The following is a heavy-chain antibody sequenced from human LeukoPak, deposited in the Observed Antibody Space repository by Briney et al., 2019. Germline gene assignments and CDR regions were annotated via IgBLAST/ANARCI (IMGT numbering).Heavy chain of an antibody. CDR3: ARWVVPAAIVY. Sequence: SSETLSLTCTVSGGSISSGDYYWSWIRQPPGKGLEWIGEINHSGSTNYNPSLKSRVTISVDTSKNQFSLKLSSVTAADTAVYYCARWVVPAAIVYWGHGALVTVSS. CDR1: GGSISSGDYY. V-gene: IGHV4-39*07. D-gene: IGHD2-2*02. J-gene: IGHJ4*01. CDR2: INHSGST.